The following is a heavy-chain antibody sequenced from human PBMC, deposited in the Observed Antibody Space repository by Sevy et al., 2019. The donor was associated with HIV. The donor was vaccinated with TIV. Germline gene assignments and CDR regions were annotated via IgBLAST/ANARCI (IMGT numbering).Heavy chain of an antibody. CDR2: IGGSDERT. CDR1: GFSFSSYT. J-gene: IGHJ5*01. D-gene: IGHD4-17*01. Sequence: GGSLRLSCAASGFSFSSYTMAWVRQAPGKGLEWVSSIGGSDERTFYADPVKGRLTISRDNSKNALHLQMNSLRVEDTAVYYCAKDYGDFRNWFDSWGQGTLVTVSS. CDR3: AKDYGDFRNWFDS. V-gene: IGHV3-23*01.